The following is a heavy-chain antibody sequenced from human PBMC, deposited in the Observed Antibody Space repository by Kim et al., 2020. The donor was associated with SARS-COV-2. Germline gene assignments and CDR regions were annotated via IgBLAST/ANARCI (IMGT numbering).Heavy chain of an antibody. CDR1: GYTFTSYA. V-gene: IGHV1-3*01. D-gene: IGHD6-19*01. Sequence: ASVKVSCKASGYTFTSYAMHWVRQAPGQRLEWMGWINAGNGNTKYSQKFQGRVTITRDTSASTAYMELSSLRSEDTAVYYCASMIVAVAGKTYYYYGMDVWGQGTTVTVSS. CDR2: INAGNGNT. CDR3: ASMIVAVAGKTYYYYGMDV. J-gene: IGHJ6*02.